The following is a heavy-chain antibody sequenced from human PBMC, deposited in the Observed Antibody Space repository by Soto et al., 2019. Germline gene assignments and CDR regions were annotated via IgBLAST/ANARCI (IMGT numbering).Heavy chain of an antibody. D-gene: IGHD3-9*01. V-gene: IGHV3-23*01. CDR1: GFTFSSYA. Sequence: EVQLLESGGGLVQPGGSLRLSCAASGFTFSSYAMSWVRQAPGKGLEWVSAISGSGGSTYYADSVKGRFTISRDNSKNTLSLQMNSLRAEDTAVYYCANDPRLSALLRYFDKFDYWGQGTLVTVSS. J-gene: IGHJ4*02. CDR3: ANDPRLSALLRYFDKFDY. CDR2: ISGSGGST.